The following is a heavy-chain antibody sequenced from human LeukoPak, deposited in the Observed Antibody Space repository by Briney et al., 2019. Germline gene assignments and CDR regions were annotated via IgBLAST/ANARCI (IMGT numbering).Heavy chain of an antibody. CDR2: ISGSGDTT. J-gene: IGHJ4*02. CDR3: AKDRIEAAGTVDH. D-gene: IGHD6-13*01. Sequence: GGSLRLSCAATGFTFSSYAMTWVRQAPGKGLEWVSGISGSGDTTYYADSVKGRFTISRDNSKNTLYLQMNSLRAEDTAIYYCAKDRIEAAGTVDHWGQGTLVTVSS. CDR1: GFTFSSYA. V-gene: IGHV3-23*01.